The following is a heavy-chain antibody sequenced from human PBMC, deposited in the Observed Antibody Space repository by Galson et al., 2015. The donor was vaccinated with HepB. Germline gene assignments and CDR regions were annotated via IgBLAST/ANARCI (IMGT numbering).Heavy chain of an antibody. Sequence: ATLSLPCPVSGGSISSSSYYWGWIRPPPGKGLEWIGSIYYSGSTYYNPSLKSRVTISVDTSKNQFSLKLSSVTAADTAVYYCARRVSRDSRYYGSGIDPWGQGTLVTVSS. V-gene: IGHV4-39*01. CDR1: GGSISSSSYY. J-gene: IGHJ5*02. CDR2: IYYSGST. D-gene: IGHD3-10*01. CDR3: ARRVSRDSRYYGSGIDP.